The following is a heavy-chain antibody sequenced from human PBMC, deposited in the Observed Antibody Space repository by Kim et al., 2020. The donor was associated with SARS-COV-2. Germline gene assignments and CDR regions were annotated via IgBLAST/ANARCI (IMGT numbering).Heavy chain of an antibody. CDR3: ARSNSRSSNNWYFDL. V-gene: IGHV4-39*07. CDR1: GGSISSSSYY. Sequence: SETLSLTCTVSGGSISSSSYYWGWIRQPPGKGLEWIGNIYYSGSTHYNPSLKSRVTISVDTSKNQFSLKLSSVTAADTAVYYCARSNSRSSNNWYFDLWG. J-gene: IGHJ2*01. D-gene: IGHD3-10*01. CDR2: IYYSGST.